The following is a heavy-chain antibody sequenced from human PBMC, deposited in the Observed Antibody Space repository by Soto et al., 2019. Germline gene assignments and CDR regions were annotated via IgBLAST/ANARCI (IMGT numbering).Heavy chain of an antibody. V-gene: IGHV4-38-2*01. CDR1: GYSISSGYY. Sequence: SETLSLSCAVSGYSISSGYYWGWIRQPPGKVLEWIGSIYHSGSTYYNPSLKSRVTISVDTSKNQFSLKLSSVTAADTAVYYCARGMNYYYYGMDVWGQGTTVTVSS. CDR2: IYHSGST. CDR3: ARGMNYYYYGMDV. J-gene: IGHJ6*02.